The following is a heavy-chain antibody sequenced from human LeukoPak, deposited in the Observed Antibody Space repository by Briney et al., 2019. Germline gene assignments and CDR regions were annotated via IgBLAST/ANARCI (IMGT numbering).Heavy chain of an antibody. V-gene: IGHV3-30*01. J-gene: IGHJ5*02. Sequence: GGSLRLSCAASGFTFGSYAMHWVRQAPGKGLEWVAVISYDGSNKYYADSVKGRFTISRDNSKNTLYLQMNSLRAEDTAVYYCARDSSGFDPWGQGTLVTVSS. CDR2: ISYDGSNK. CDR1: GFTFGSYA. CDR3: ARDSSGFDP.